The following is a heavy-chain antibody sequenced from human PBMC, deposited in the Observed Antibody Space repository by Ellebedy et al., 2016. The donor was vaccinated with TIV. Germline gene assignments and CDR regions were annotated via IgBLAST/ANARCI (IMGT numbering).Heavy chain of an antibody. CDR2: IWHDGNTK. CDR1: GMTISSYG. J-gene: IGHJ4*02. V-gene: IGHV3-33*01. Sequence: GESLKISCAASGMTISSYGMHWVRQAPGKGLEWVAVIWHDGNTKYYADSVKGRFTISRDNSKNTLFLQMDNLRADDTAVYYCARDPRPYLRYGHYDFWGQGTLVTVSS. D-gene: IGHD3-9*01. CDR3: ARDPRPYLRYGHYDF.